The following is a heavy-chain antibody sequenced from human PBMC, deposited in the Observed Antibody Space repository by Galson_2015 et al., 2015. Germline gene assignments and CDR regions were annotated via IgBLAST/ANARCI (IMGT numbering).Heavy chain of an antibody. CDR2: IRQDGSEK. D-gene: IGHD2-2*01. J-gene: IGHJ3*02. Sequence: SLRLSCAASGFTLSSYWMTWVRQAPGKGLEWVANIRQDGSEKYYVDSVKGRFTISRDNAKNSLYLQMNSLRAEDTAVYYCARDLTVVVPVAMFYDAFDIWGQGTMVTVSS. CDR1: GFTLSSYW. CDR3: ARDLTVVVPVAMFYDAFDI. V-gene: IGHV3-7*01.